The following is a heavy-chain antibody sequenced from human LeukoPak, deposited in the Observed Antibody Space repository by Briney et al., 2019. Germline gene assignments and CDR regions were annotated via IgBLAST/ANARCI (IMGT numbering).Heavy chain of an antibody. Sequence: ASVKVSCKVSGDTLSELPMHWVRQAPGKGLEWMGGFDPEKSERIYAQNLRGRVTMTEETSTDTAFLELSSLTSEDTVVYYCATGNSLGYCKGGRCFNYWGQGTQVIVSS. D-gene: IGHD2-15*01. CDR1: GDTLSELP. J-gene: IGHJ4*02. V-gene: IGHV1-24*01. CDR2: FDPEKSER. CDR3: ATGNSLGYCKGGRCFNY.